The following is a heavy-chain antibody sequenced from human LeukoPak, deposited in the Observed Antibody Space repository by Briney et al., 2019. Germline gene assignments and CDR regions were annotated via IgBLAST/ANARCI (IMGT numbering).Heavy chain of an antibody. CDR1: GFSLNTSGVG. CDR2: IYWDDDK. J-gene: IGHJ3*02. Sequence: VSGPTLVNPTQTLTLTCTFSGFSLNTSGVGVGWIRQSPGKALEWLALIYWDDDKRYSPSLKSRLTITKDTSKNQVVLTMTSMDPADTAAYYCAHGGAGHYLSAHDIWGQGTMVTVSS. CDR3: AHGGAGHYLSAHDI. D-gene: IGHD1-26*01. V-gene: IGHV2-5*02.